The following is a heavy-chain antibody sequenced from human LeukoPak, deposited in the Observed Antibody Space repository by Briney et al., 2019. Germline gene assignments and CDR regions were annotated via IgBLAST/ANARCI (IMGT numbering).Heavy chain of an antibody. CDR2: ISTYSGTT. CDR3: ARSGGYYFYMDV. J-gene: IGHJ6*03. V-gene: IGHV1-18*01. CDR1: GYTFSNSG. Sequence: ASVEVSCKASGYTFSNSGISWVRQAPGQGLEWMGWISTYSGTTNYAHNLQGRLTMTTDTSTSTAYMELRNLKSDDTAVYYCARSGGYYFYMDVWGKGTTVTVSS. D-gene: IGHD1-26*01.